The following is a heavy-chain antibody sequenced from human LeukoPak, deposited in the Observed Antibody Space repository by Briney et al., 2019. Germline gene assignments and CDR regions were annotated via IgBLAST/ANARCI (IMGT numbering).Heavy chain of an antibody. Sequence: SVKVSCKASGGTFNSYAISWVRQAPGQGLEWMGGIIPIFGTTNYARKFRGRVTLTADKSTRTAYMELSSLRSEDTAVYYCAGSLGYCTSNVCYLKYWGQGTLVTVSS. CDR2: IIPIFGTT. J-gene: IGHJ4*02. CDR3: AGSLGYCTSNVCYLKY. CDR1: GGTFNSYA. V-gene: IGHV1-69*06. D-gene: IGHD2-8*01.